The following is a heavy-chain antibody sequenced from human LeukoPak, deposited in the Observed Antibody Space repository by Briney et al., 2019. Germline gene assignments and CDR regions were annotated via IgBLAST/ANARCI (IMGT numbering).Heavy chain of an antibody. V-gene: IGHV3-53*04. Sequence: GGSLRLSCAASGFTVISNYMSWVRQAPGKGLEGVSVIYSGGSTYYADSVQGRFTISSHNSKNPLYLQMNSLRAEDTAVYYGGREGTMVRGDYGMDVWGQGTTVTVSS. CDR2: IYSGGST. CDR3: GREGTMVRGDYGMDV. J-gene: IGHJ6*02. D-gene: IGHD3-10*01. CDR1: GFTVISNY.